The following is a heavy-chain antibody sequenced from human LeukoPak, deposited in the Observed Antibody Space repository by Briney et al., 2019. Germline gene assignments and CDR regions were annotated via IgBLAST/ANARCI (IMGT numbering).Heavy chain of an antibody. CDR1: GGSISSGGYS. V-gene: IGHV4-61*08. Sequence: SETLSLTCAVSGGSISSGGYSWSWIRQPPGKGLEWIGYIYYSGSTNYNPSFKSRVTISVDTSKNQFSLKLSSVTAADTAVYYCARGGRRYDILTGYWEDYYYYMDVWGKGTTVTISS. D-gene: IGHD3-9*01. CDR3: ARGGRRYDILTGYWEDYYYYMDV. J-gene: IGHJ6*03. CDR2: IYYSGST.